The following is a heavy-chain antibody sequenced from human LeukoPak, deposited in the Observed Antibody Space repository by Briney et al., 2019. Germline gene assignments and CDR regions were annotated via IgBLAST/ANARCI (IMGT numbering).Heavy chain of an antibody. J-gene: IGHJ4*02. CDR2: ISGSRGYT. CDR3: ARDRGRYYDSRGFYWGYYFDS. Sequence: GGSLRLSCAASGFTFSSYAMNWVRQAPGKGLEWVSGISGSRGYTYYADSVKGRFTISRDNSKDTLYLQMSSVRVDDTAVYYCARDRGRYYDSRGFYWGYYFDSWGQGILVTVST. CDR1: GFTFSSYA. D-gene: IGHD3-22*01. V-gene: IGHV3-23*01.